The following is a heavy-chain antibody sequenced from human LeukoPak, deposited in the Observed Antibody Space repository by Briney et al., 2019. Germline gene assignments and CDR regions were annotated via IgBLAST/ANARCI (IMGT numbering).Heavy chain of an antibody. V-gene: IGHV3-30*03. J-gene: IGHJ6*02. Sequence: GGSLRLSCVASGFTFGDYGMSWVRQAPGKGLEWVAVISNDGSTKYYADSVKGRFTISRDNSNNTLYLQMNSLRAEDAAVYYCAGGAAARGDVWGQGTTVTVSS. CDR3: AGGAAARGDV. CDR2: ISNDGSTK. CDR1: GFTFGDYG. D-gene: IGHD2-2*01.